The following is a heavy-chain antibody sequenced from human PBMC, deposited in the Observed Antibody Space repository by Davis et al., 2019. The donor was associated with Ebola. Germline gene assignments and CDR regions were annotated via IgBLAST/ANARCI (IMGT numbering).Heavy chain of an antibody. CDR2: IKQDGSEK. CDR1: GFTFSSYW. J-gene: IGHJ4*02. D-gene: IGHD6-19*01. Sequence: PGGSLRLSCAASGFTFSSYWMSWVRQAPGKGLEWVANIKQDGSEKYYVDSVKGRFTISRDNAKNSLSLQMNSLRAEDTAVYYCARPLGPYSSGWYGELDYWGQGTLVTVSS. CDR3: ARPLGPYSSGWYGELDY. V-gene: IGHV3-7*01.